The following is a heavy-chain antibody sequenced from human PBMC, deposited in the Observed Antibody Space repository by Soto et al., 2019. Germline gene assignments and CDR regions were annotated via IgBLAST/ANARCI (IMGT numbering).Heavy chain of an antibody. J-gene: IGHJ4*02. V-gene: IGHV4-59*01. Sequence: QVQLQESGPGLVKPSETLSLTCTVSGGSISAYYWSWIRQPPGKGLEWIGRIYYTGRTNYNSSLGSRVTISVDTSRVHFSLRLSSVTAADTAVYYCARTLVTGYSDSWGQGALVTVSS. CDR2: IYYTGRT. CDR3: ARTLVTGYSDS. CDR1: GGSISAYY. D-gene: IGHD3-9*01.